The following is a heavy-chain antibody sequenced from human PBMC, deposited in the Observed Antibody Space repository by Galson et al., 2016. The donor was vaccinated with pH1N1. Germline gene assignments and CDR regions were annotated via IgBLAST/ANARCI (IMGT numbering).Heavy chain of an antibody. CDR2: LYNSGGT. Sequence: ETLSLTCTVSGGSISSYYWSWIRQPPGKGLEWIGYLYNSGGTNYNPSLMSRVTISEDTSRNQFSLKLRSVTAADTAVYYCATSVTYCSGANCRLAFDYWGQGTLVTVSS. CDR3: ATSVTYCSGANCRLAFDY. CDR1: GGSISSYY. V-gene: IGHV4-59*01. J-gene: IGHJ4*02. D-gene: IGHD2-15*01.